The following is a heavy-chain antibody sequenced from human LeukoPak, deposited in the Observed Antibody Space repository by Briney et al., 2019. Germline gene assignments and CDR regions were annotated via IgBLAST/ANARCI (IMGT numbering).Heavy chain of an antibody. Sequence: GGSLRLSCAASGFTVSSNYMSWVRQASGKGLEWVGRIRSKAHNYATVYAASVKGRFTISRDDSKNATYLQMNSLKTEDTAVYYCTRVFLKSYSDAFDIWGQGTMVTVSS. J-gene: IGHJ3*02. D-gene: IGHD1-26*01. V-gene: IGHV3-73*01. CDR3: TRVFLKSYSDAFDI. CDR2: IRSKAHNYAT. CDR1: GFTVSSNY.